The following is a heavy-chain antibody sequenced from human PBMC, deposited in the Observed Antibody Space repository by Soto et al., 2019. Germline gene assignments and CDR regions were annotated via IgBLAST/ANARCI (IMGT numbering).Heavy chain of an antibody. CDR2: IYYSGST. V-gene: IGHV4-30-4*01. CDR1: GGSISSGDYY. CDR3: ARDVSRGGNFGWFDP. D-gene: IGHD2-21*02. Sequence: SETLSLTCTVSGGSISSGDYYWSWIRQPPGKGLEWIGYIYYSGSTYYNPSLKSRVTISVDTSKNQFSLKLSSVTAADTAVYYCARDVSRGGNFGWFDPWGQGTLVTVSS. J-gene: IGHJ5*02.